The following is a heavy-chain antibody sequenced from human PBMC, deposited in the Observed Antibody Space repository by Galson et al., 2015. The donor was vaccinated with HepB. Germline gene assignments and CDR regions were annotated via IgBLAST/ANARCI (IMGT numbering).Heavy chain of an antibody. CDR2: IGWDGVTT. J-gene: IGHJ6*02. Sequence: LRLSCAASGFTFDDYTMHWVRQVPGKSLEWVSLIGWDGVTTYYAHSVKGRFTISRDNSKHSLFLQMNSLRTQDTGLYYCVKDLTYYYGSGISRAYGLDVWGQGTTVTVAS. CDR3: VKDLTYYYGSGISRAYGLDV. CDR1: GFTFDDYT. D-gene: IGHD3-10*01. V-gene: IGHV3-43*01.